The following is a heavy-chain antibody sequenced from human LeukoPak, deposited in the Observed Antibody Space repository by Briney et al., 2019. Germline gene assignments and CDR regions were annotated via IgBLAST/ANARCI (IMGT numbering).Heavy chain of an antibody. D-gene: IGHD3-10*01. Sequence: GASVKVSCKASGYTFTSYYMHWVRQAPGQGLEWMGWINPNSGGTNYAQKFQGRVTMTRGTSISTAYMELSRLRSDDTAVYYCARVGMVRGVTYWFDPWGQGTLVTVSS. CDR1: GYTFTSYY. CDR3: ARVGMVRGVTYWFDP. CDR2: INPNSGGT. J-gene: IGHJ5*02. V-gene: IGHV1-2*02.